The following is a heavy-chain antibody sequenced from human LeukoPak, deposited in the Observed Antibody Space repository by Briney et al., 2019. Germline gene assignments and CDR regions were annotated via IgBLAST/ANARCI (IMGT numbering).Heavy chain of an antibody. D-gene: IGHD2-21*01. CDR3: ARFAVPGIGGGEYYYCMDV. CDR2: ISAYNGNT. J-gene: IGHJ6*03. V-gene: IGHV1-18*01. CDR1: GYTFTSYG. Sequence: ASVKVSCKASGYTFTSYGISWVRQAPGQGLEWMGWISAYNGNTNYAQKLQGRVTMTTDTSTSTAYMELRSLRSDDTAVYYCARFAVPGIGGGEYYYCMDVWGKGTTVTISS.